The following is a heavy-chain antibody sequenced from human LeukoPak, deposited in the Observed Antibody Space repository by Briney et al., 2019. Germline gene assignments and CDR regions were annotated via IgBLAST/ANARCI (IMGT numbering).Heavy chain of an antibody. CDR2: IRYDGSNK. CDR3: AKWALKWGCSSTSCRYWYFDL. CDR1: GFTFSSYG. D-gene: IGHD2-2*01. J-gene: IGHJ2*01. Sequence: GGSLRLSCAASGFTFSSYGMNWVRQAPGKGLEWVAFIRYDGSNKYYAESVKGRFTISRDNSKNTLYLQMNSLRAEDTAVYYCAKWALKWGCSSTSCRYWYFDLWGRGTLVTVSS. V-gene: IGHV3-30*02.